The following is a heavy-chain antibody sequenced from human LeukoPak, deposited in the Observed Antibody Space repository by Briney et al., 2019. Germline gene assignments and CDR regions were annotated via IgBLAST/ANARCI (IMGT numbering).Heavy chain of an antibody. CDR3: ARELRGDIVVVPAAMCWFDP. CDR1: GGSISSYY. V-gene: IGHV4-4*07. D-gene: IGHD2-2*01. CDR2: IYTSGST. Sequence: SETLSLTCTVSGGSISSYYWSWIRQPAGKGLEWIGRIYTSGSTNYNPSLKSRVTMSVDTPKNQFSLKLSSVTAADTAVYYCARELRGDIVVVPAAMCWFDPWGQGTLVTVSS. J-gene: IGHJ5*02.